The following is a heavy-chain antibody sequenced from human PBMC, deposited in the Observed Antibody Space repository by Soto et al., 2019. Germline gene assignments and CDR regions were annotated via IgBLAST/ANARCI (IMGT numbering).Heavy chain of an antibody. CDR3: ARKAWDRFDY. J-gene: IGHJ4*02. CDR2: VFHTGNT. CDR1: GDSISSSVW. Sequence: PSETLSLTCAVSGDSISSSVWWTWVRQPPGKGLEWIGEVFHTGNTNYNPSLKSRVTVSVDKSTNEFSLRVTSVTAADTAIYYCARKAWDRFDYWGQGALVTVSS. D-gene: IGHD1-26*01. V-gene: IGHV4-4*02.